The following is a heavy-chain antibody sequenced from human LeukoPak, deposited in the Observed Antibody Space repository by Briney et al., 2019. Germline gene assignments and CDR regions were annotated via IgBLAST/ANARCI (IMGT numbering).Heavy chain of an antibody. CDR1: GGSISSYY. Sequence: SETLSLXCTVSGGSISSYYWSWIRQPAGKGLEWVGRIYTSGSTNYNPSLKSRVTMSVDTSKNQFSLKLSSVTAADTAVYYCARDRPYCSSTSCYIQDWFDPWGQGTLVTVSS. J-gene: IGHJ5*02. V-gene: IGHV4-4*07. D-gene: IGHD2-2*02. CDR2: IYTSGST. CDR3: ARDRPYCSSTSCYIQDWFDP.